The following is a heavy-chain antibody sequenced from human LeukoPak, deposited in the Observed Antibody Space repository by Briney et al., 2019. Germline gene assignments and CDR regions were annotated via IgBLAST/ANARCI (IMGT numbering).Heavy chain of an antibody. D-gene: IGHD2-21*02. CDR1: DYSISSGYY. CDR3: AMVTRYAEWRDHYYMDV. J-gene: IGHJ6*03. Sequence: SETLSLTCTVSDYSISSGYYWGWIRQPPGKGLEWIGSINHRGSTYYNPSLKSRVTISVDTSKNQFFLKLTSATAADTAVYFSAMVTRYAEWRDHYYMDVWGKGTTVIVSS. V-gene: IGHV4-38-2*02. CDR2: INHRGST.